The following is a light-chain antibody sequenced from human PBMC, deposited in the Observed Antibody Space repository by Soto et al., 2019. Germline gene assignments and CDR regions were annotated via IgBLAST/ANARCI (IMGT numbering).Light chain of an antibody. CDR3: SSYISRSRV. Sequence: QSALTQPASVSGSPGQSITISCSGTNSDVGAYNYVSWYQQHPGKAPKLMIYEVSNRPSGVSNRFSGSKSGNTASLTISGLQAEDEADYYCSSYISRSRVFGTGTKLTVL. CDR1: NSDVGAYNY. V-gene: IGLV2-14*01. J-gene: IGLJ1*01. CDR2: EVS.